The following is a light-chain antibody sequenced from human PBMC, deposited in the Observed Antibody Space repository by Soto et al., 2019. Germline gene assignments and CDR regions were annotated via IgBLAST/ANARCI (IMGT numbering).Light chain of an antibody. Sequence: EIVLTQSPGTLSLSPGERATLSCRASQSVRSSYLAWFQQRPGQAPRLLIYGASFRATGIPDRFSGSGSGTDFTLTINRLEPDDFAVYYCQQCGSSPLTFGGGTKVEIK. CDR3: QQCGSSPLT. V-gene: IGKV3-20*01. J-gene: IGKJ4*01. CDR1: QSVRSSY. CDR2: GAS.